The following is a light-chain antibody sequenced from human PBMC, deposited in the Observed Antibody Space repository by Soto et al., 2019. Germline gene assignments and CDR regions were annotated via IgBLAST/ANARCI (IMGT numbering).Light chain of an antibody. CDR3: GTWDSSLRVVV. V-gene: IGLV1-51*01. CDR2: DNY. J-gene: IGLJ2*01. CDR1: NSNIGENY. Sequence: QSGLTQPPSVSAAPGQKVTISCSGSNSNIGENYVSWYQHVPGTAPKLLIYDNYKRPSGIADRFSGSKSGTSATLGIAALQTGDEADYYCGTWDSSLRVVVFGGGTQLTVL.